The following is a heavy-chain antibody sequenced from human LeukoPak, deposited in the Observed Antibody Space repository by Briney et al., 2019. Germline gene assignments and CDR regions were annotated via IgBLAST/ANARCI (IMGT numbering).Heavy chain of an antibody. CDR3: ARDYRGYRAPYYFDH. CDR1: GFTFCGDW. D-gene: IGHD5-12*01. J-gene: IGHJ4*02. Sequence: SAGSLRLSSAVSGFTFCGDWMSWVRQAPGNGLKWGANIKQDRGEKYYVDSVKGRFTISRDNDKTSLYLQMNSLRAEDTAVYYCARDYRGYRAPYYFDHWGQGTLVTVSS. CDR2: IKQDRGEK. V-gene: IGHV3-7*01.